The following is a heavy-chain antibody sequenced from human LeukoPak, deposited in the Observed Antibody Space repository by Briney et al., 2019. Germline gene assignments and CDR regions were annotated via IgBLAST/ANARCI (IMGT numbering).Heavy chain of an antibody. J-gene: IGHJ4*02. CDR2: ISGSGGST. Sequence: GGSLRLSCAASGFAFSSYAMSWVRQAPGKRLEWVSAISGSGGSTYYADSVKGRFTISRDNSKNTLYLQMSSLRAEDTAVYFCASFHYYGSGAYYLSYWGQGTLVTVSS. CDR3: ASFHYYGSGAYYLSY. CDR1: GFAFSSYA. V-gene: IGHV3-23*01. D-gene: IGHD3-10*01.